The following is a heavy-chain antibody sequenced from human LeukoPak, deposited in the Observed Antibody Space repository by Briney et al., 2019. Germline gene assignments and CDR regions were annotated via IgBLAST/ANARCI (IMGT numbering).Heavy chain of an antibody. CDR3: ARDPKGGFSYGWGAFDI. J-gene: IGHJ3*02. CDR1: GFTFSSYW. D-gene: IGHD5-18*01. Sequence: GALRLSCAASGFTFSSYWMTWVRQAPGKGLEWVAVISYDGNNKYYADSVKGRFIISRDNSKNTLYLQMSSLRAEDTAVYFCARDPKGGFSYGWGAFDIWGQGTMVIVSS. CDR2: ISYDGNNK. V-gene: IGHV3-30*03.